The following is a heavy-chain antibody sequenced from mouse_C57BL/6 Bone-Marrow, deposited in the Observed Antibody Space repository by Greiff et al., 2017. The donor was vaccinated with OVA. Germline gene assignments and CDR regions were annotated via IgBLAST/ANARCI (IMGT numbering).Heavy chain of an antibody. CDR2: ISDGGSYT. V-gene: IGHV5-4*01. CDR1: GFTFSSYA. Sequence: EVHLVESGGGLVKPGGSLKLSCAASGFTFSSYAMSWVRQTPEKRLEWVATISDGGSYTYYPDNVKGRFTISRDNAKNNLYLQMSHLKSEDTAKYYCARDGPAWFAYWGQGTLVTVSA. CDR3: ARDGPAWFAY. J-gene: IGHJ3*01.